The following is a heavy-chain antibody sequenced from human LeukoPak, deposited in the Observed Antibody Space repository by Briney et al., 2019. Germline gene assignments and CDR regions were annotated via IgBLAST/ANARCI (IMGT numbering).Heavy chain of an antibody. V-gene: IGHV7-4-1*02. D-gene: IGHD2-15*01. CDR2: INANTGNP. CDR1: GYTFTSYG. Sequence: ASVKVTCKASGYTFTSYGISWVRQAPGQGLEWMGWINANTGNPTYAQGLTGRFVFSLDTSVSTAYLQISSLKAEDTAVYYCAIWYCSGGRCYSNARTFDYWGQGTRVTVSS. CDR3: AIWYCSGGRCYSNARTFDY. J-gene: IGHJ4*02.